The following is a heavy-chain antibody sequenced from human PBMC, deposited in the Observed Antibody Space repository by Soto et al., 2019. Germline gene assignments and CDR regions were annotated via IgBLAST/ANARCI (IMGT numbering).Heavy chain of an antibody. Sequence: GGSLRLSCVVSGFTFSDHLMDWVRQAPGKGLEWVGRSRNKANSYTTEYAASVKGRFTVSRDDSKNSLYLQMNSLKTEDTAVYYCIGARTSDCFDYWGQGTLVIVSS. J-gene: IGHJ4*02. D-gene: IGHD2-21*01. CDR3: IGARTSDCFDY. CDR2: SRNKANSYTT. CDR1: GFTFSDHL. V-gene: IGHV3-72*01.